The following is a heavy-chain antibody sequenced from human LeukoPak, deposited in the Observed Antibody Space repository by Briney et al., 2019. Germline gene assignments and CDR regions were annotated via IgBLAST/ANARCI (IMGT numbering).Heavy chain of an antibody. Sequence: ASVKVSCKASGYTLTGYYMHWVRQAPGQGVEWMGWINPNSGDTKFAQKFQGRVTMTRDTSISTAYMEVSRLRSDDTAVYYCVRDLPRQHMLQGGWGQGTLVTVSS. J-gene: IGHJ4*02. V-gene: IGHV1-2*02. CDR1: GYTLTGYY. CDR3: VRDLPRQHMLQGG. D-gene: IGHD3-10*01. CDR2: INPNSGDT.